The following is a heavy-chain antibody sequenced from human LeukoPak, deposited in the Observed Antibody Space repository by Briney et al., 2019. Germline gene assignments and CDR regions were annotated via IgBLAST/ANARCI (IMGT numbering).Heavy chain of an antibody. CDR2: INSDGSRT. CDR3: ARGPMVRTNLFDY. CDR1: GFSFSSYW. D-gene: IGHD3-10*01. V-gene: IGHV3-74*01. Sequence: GGSLRLSCAASGFSFSSYWMHWVRQAPGKGLGLVSRINSDGSRTSYADSVKGRFTISRDNAKNSLYLQMNSLRAEDTAVYYCARGPMVRTNLFDYWGQGTLVTVSS. J-gene: IGHJ4*02.